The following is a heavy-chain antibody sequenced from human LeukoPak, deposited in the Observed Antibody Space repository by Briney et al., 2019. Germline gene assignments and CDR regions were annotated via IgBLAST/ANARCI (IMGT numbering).Heavy chain of an antibody. Sequence: SETLSLTCTVSGGSISSYYWSWIRQPPGKGLEWIGYIYYSGSTNYNPSLKSRVTISVDTSKNQFSLKLSSVTAADTAVYYCARGRGAVDYWGQGTLVTVSS. CDR3: ARGRGAVDY. CDR1: GGSISSYY. V-gene: IGHV4-59*01. J-gene: IGHJ4*02. CDR2: IYYSGST. D-gene: IGHD3-10*01.